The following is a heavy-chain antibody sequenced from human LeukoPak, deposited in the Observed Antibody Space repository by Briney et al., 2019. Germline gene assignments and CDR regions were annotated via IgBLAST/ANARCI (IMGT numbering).Heavy chain of an antibody. CDR3: ARPGWYAATGLSGY. D-gene: IGHD6-25*01. J-gene: IGHJ4*02. V-gene: IGHV3-23*01. CDR2: ISGSGGST. CDR1: GFAFSTYA. Sequence: GGSLRLSCAASGFAFSTYAMSWVRQAPGKGLEWVSAISGSGGSTYYADSVKGRFTISRDNSKNTLYLQMNSLRAEDTAVYYCARPGWYAATGLSGYWGQGTLVTVSS.